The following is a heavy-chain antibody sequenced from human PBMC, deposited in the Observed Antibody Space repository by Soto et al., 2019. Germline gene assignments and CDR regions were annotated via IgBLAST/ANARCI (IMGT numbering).Heavy chain of an antibody. CDR2: ISAYNGNT. Sequence: ASVKVSCKASGYTFTSYGISWVRQAPGQGLEWMGWISAYNGNTNYAQKLQGRVTMTTDTSTSTAYMELRSLRSDDTAVYYCARDWEYSYVTDYYYYGMDVWGQGTTVTVSS. CDR3: ARDWEYSYVTDYYYYGMDV. D-gene: IGHD5-18*01. CDR1: GYTFTSYG. J-gene: IGHJ6*02. V-gene: IGHV1-18*01.